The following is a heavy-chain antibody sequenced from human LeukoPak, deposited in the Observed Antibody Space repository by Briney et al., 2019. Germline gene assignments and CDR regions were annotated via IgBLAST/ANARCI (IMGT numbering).Heavy chain of an antibody. D-gene: IGHD3-9*01. Sequence: GGSLRLSCAASGFTFSDYWVHWVRQAPGKGLVWVSRIISDGTSATYADSVKGRFTMSRDNAKNTLYLEMNSLRADDTAVYYCARDARYNIDVWGQGTTVTVSS. J-gene: IGHJ6*02. CDR1: GFTFSDYW. CDR2: IISDGTSA. CDR3: ARDARYNIDV. V-gene: IGHV3-74*01.